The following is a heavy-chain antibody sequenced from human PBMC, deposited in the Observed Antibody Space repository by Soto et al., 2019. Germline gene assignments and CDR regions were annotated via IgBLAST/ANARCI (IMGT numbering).Heavy chain of an antibody. D-gene: IGHD6-19*01. Sequence: SETLSLTCTVSGVSIISSSYYWGWIRQPPGKGLEWIGSIYYSGSTYYNPSLKSRVTISVDTSKNQFSLKLSSVTAADTAVYYCARDIMRGLHYSSGWYFWGQGTLVTVSS. V-gene: IGHV4-39*02. CDR2: IYYSGST. J-gene: IGHJ4*02. CDR3: ARDIMRGLHYSSGWYF. CDR1: GVSIISSSYY.